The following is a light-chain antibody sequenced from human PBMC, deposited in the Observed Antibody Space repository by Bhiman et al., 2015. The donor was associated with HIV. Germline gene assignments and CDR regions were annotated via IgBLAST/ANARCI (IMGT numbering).Light chain of an antibody. J-gene: IGLJ2*01. V-gene: IGLV2-14*03. CDR3: SSYTSSSTLI. Sequence: QSALTQPASVSGSPGQSITISCTGTTSDVGGYDYVSWYQQHPGNAPKLMIYDVSERPSGVSDRFSGSKSGNTASLTISGLQAEDEADYYCSSYTSSSTLIFGGGTKLTVL. CDR1: TSDVGGYDY. CDR2: DVS.